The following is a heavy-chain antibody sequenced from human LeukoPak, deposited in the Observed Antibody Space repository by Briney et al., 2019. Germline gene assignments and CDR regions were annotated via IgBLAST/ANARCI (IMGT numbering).Heavy chain of an antibody. J-gene: IGHJ4*02. Sequence: SETLSLTCTVSGGSISSHYWTWIRQPPGKGLEWIGFIYYTGSTNYNPSLKSRVTISVDTSKDQFSLKLTSVTAADTAVYYCARGWGGYNYGYFAYWGQETLVTVSS. V-gene: IGHV4-59*11. CDR1: GGSISSHY. CDR3: ARGWGGYNYGYFAY. D-gene: IGHD5-18*01. CDR2: IYYTGST.